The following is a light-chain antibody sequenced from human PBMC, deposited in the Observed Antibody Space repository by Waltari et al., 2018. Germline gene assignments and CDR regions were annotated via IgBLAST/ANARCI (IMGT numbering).Light chain of an antibody. CDR1: NLGSKS. CDR2: CDS. J-gene: IGLJ2*01. CDR3: LVWHSTTDHHGV. Sequence: SYVVTQSPSVSVAPGETARITCGGDNLGSKSVHWYQQRPGQAPVLVISCDSDRPSGMPERFSGSNPGNTATLTISWVEADDEADYYCLVWHSTTDHHGVFGGGTKLTVL. V-gene: IGLV3-21*04.